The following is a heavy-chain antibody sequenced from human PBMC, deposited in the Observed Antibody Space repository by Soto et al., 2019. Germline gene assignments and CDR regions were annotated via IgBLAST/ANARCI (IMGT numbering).Heavy chain of an antibody. J-gene: IGHJ5*02. Sequence: PSETLSLTCAVYGGSFSGYYWSWIRQPPGKGLEWIGEINHSGVTNYKPSLKRRVTISVDTSKNQFSLKLTSVTAADTAVYYCARSVFPWGQGTLVTVSS. CDR2: INHSGVT. V-gene: IGHV4-34*01. CDR1: GGSFSGYY. CDR3: ARSVFP.